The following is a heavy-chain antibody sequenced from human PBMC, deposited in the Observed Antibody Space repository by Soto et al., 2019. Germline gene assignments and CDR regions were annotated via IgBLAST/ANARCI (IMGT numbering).Heavy chain of an antibody. CDR1: GGSFSGYY. CDR2: VNHSGST. D-gene: IGHD2-2*01. CDR3: ARIFRAFVVVPAAMSRAVMDV. Sequence: SETLSLTCAVYGGSFSGYYWSWIRQPPGKGLEWIGEVNHSGSTNYNPSLKSRVTISVDTSKNQFSLKLSSVTAADTAVYYCARIFRAFVVVPAAMSRAVMDVWGKGTTVTVPS. J-gene: IGHJ6*03. V-gene: IGHV4-34*01.